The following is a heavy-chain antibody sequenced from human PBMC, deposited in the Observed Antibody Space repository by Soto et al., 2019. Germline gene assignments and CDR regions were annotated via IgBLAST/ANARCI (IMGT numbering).Heavy chain of an antibody. J-gene: IGHJ5*02. CDR3: AHRLANRYCSSTSCYDNWFDP. CDR2: IYWDDDK. V-gene: IGHV2-5*02. D-gene: IGHD2-2*01. CDR1: GFSLSTSGVG. Sequence: QITLKESGPTLVNPTQPLTLTCTFSGFSLSTSGVGAGWIRQPPGKALEWLALIYWDDDKRYSPSLKSRLTITKDTSKTQVVLTMTNMDPVDTATYCCAHRLANRYCSSTSCYDNWFDPWGQGTLVTVSS.